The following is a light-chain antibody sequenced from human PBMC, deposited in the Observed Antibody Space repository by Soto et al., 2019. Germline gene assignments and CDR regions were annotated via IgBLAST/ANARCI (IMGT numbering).Light chain of an antibody. CDR1: QNISIS. CDR3: QPTYSTPYT. CDR2: TAS. Sequence: DIQMTQSPSSLSASVGDRVTITCRASQNISISLNWYQQRPGKAPNLLIYTASALQSGVPSRFSGSESGTDFSLTISSLQPEDFETYYCQPTYSTPYTFGQGTKVDIK. V-gene: IGKV1-39*01. J-gene: IGKJ2*01.